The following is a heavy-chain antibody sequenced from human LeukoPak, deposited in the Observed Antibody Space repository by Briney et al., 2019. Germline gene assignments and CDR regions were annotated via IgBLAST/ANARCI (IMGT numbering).Heavy chain of an antibody. CDR2: TSYDGTNK. V-gene: IGHV3-30*01. CDR3: ARDQGFCVSTSCSSGFYYYMDV. Sequence: GGSLRLSCAASGFPFSSYALHWVRQAPGKGLGWVAVTSYDGTNKYYADSVKGRFTISRDNSKNTLSLQMNSLRPEDTALYYCARDQGFCVSTSCSSGFYYYMDVWGKGTTVTVSS. J-gene: IGHJ6*03. D-gene: IGHD2-2*01. CDR1: GFPFSSYA.